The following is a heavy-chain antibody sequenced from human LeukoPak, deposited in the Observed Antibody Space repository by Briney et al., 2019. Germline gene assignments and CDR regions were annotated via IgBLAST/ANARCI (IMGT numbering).Heavy chain of an antibody. J-gene: IGHJ4*02. CDR2: ISSSSNYI. CDR3: ARDYDGSGYFGY. D-gene: IGHD3-22*01. CDR1: GFPFSIFT. Sequence: PGGSLTLSCAAPGFPFSIFTMDWVRHAPGKGLGWVSSISSSSNYIYYADSVKGRFTISRDNAKNSLYLQMNSLRAEDTAVYYCARDYDGSGYFGYWGQGTLVTVSS. V-gene: IGHV3-21*01.